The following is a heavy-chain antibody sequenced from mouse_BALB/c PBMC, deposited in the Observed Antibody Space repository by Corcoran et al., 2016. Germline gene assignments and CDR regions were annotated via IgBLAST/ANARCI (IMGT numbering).Heavy chain of an antibody. Sequence: QIQLVQSGPELKKPGETVKISCKASGYTFTNYGMNWVKQAPGKGLKWMGWINTYTGEPTYADDFKGRFAFSLENSASTAYLQINNIKNEDTATYFCSRSHDRGYLYVWGAGITVTVSS. V-gene: IGHV9-3-1*01. CDR2: INTYTGEP. CDR1: GYTFTNYG. J-gene: IGHJ1*01. CDR3: SRSHDRGYLYV.